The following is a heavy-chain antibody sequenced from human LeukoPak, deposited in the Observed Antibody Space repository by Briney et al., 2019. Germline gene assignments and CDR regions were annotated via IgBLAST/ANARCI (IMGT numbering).Heavy chain of an antibody. V-gene: IGHV1-69*01. Sequence: SVKVSCKASGGTFSSYAISWVRQAPGQGLEWMGGIIPIFGTANYAQKFQGRVTITADESTSTAYMELSSLRSEDTAVYYCASYQQRLVKGTFDYWGQGTLVTVSS. CDR2: IIPIFGTA. CDR3: ASYQQRLVKGTFDY. D-gene: IGHD6-13*01. J-gene: IGHJ4*02. CDR1: GGTFSSYA.